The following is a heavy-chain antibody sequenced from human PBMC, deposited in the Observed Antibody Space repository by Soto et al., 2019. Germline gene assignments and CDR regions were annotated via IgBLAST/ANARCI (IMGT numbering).Heavy chain of an antibody. J-gene: IGHJ6*02. CDR2: IYYSGST. Sequence: QVQLQESGPGLVKPSQTLSLTCTVSGGSISSGGYYWSWLRQHPGKGLEWIGYIYYSGSTYYNPSLKSRVTISVDTSKNQVSLKLSSVTAADTAVYYCARGGRRSPGMDVWGQGTTVTVSS. V-gene: IGHV4-31*03. CDR1: GGSISSGGYY. CDR3: ARGGRRSPGMDV.